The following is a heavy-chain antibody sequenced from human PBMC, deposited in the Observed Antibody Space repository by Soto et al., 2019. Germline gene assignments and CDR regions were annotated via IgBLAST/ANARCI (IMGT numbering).Heavy chain of an antibody. CDR3: ARVVDRAMSQSGYYYGMDV. V-gene: IGHV3-30-3*01. Sequence: QVQLVESGGGVVQPGRSLRLYCAASGFTFSSYAMHWVRQAPGKGLEWVAVVSYDGSNKYYADSVKGRVTISRDNSKNQLYLQMDSLRAEDTAVYYWARVVDRAMSQSGYYYGMDVWGQGTTVTVSS. CDR1: GFTFSSYA. D-gene: IGHD5-18*01. J-gene: IGHJ6*02. CDR2: VSYDGSNK.